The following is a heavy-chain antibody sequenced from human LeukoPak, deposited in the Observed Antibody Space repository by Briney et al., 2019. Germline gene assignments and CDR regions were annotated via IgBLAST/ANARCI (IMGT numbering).Heavy chain of an antibody. CDR1: GFTFSSYE. CDR2: ISSSGSTI. D-gene: IGHD6-19*01. CDR3: ARDSSGWSHDAFDI. J-gene: IGHJ3*02. V-gene: IGHV3-48*03. Sequence: PGVSLRLSCAASGFTFSSYEMNWVRQAPGKGLEWVSYISSSGSTIYYTDSVKGRFTISRDNAKNSLYLQMNSLRAEDTAIYYCARDSSGWSHDAFDIWGQGTMVTVSS.